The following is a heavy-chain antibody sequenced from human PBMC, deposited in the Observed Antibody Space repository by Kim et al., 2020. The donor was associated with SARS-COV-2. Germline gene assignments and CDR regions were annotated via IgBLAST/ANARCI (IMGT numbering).Heavy chain of an antibody. D-gene: IGHD1-26*01. CDR2: INPNGGGT. CDR1: GYNFIGYY. V-gene: IGHV1-2*06. J-gene: IGHJ6*02. CDR3: ARDASGARKDYYGLDV. Sequence: SVKVSCKAYGYNFIGYYLHWVRQAPGQGLEWVGRINPNGGGTNYAPRFQGRVIMTRDASISTAYLELSSLTSDDTSVYFCARDASGARKDYYGLDVWGQGTTVSVSS.